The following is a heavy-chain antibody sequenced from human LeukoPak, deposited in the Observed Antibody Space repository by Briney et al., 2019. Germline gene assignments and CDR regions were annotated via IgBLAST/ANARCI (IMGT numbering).Heavy chain of an antibody. D-gene: IGHD1-26*01. CDR3: AKGDSGSYLSHFDY. CDR1: GFTFSSYW. J-gene: IGHJ4*02. CDR2: IKQDGSEK. Sequence: GGSLRLSCAASGFTFSSYWMSWVRQAPGKGLEWVAIIKQDGSEKYYVDSVKGRFTISRDNAKNSLYLQMNSLRAEDMALYYCAKGDSGSYLSHFDYWGQGTLVTVSP. V-gene: IGHV3-7*03.